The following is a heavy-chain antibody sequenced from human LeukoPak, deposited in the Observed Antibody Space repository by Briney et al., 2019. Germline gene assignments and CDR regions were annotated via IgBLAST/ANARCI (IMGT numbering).Heavy chain of an antibody. J-gene: IGHJ3*02. CDR2: ISSSSYI. CDR3: ARDQRSSSWWGAFDI. V-gene: IGHV3-21*01. CDR1: GFTFSSYS. D-gene: IGHD6-13*01. Sequence: PGGSLRLSCAASGFTFSSYSMNWVRQAPGKGLEWVSSISSSSYIYYADSVKGRFTISRDNAKNSLYLQMNSLRAEDTAVYYCARDQRSSSWWGAFDIWGQGTMVTVSS.